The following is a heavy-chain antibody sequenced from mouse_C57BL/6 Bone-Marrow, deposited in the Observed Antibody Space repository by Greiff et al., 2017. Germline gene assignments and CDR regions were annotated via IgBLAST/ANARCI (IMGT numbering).Heavy chain of an antibody. J-gene: IGHJ3*01. D-gene: IGHD2-3*01. CDR1: GYTFTSYW. CDR3: AREGYDGYYWFAY. CDR2: IAPSDSYT. Sequence: QVQLQQSGAELVMPGASVKLSCKASGYTFTSYWMHWVKQRPGQGLECIGEIAPSDSYTNYNQKFKGKSTLTVDKSSSKAYMQLSSLTSEDSAVYYCAREGYDGYYWFAYWGQGTLVTVSA. V-gene: IGHV1-69*01.